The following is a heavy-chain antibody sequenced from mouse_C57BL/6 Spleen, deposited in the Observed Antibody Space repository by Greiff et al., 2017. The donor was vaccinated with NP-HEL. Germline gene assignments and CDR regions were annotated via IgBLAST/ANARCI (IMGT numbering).Heavy chain of an antibody. CDR2: IDPANGNT. V-gene: IGHV14-3*01. CDR3: ARSGYDGSSYFWYFDV. J-gene: IGHJ1*03. Sequence: VQLKESVAELVRPGASVKLSCTASGFNIKNTYMHWVKQRPEQGLEWIGRIDPANGNTKYAPKFQGKATITADTSSNTAYLQLSSLTSEDTAIYYCARSGYDGSSYFWYFDVWGTGTTVTVSS. D-gene: IGHD1-1*01. CDR1: GFNIKNTY.